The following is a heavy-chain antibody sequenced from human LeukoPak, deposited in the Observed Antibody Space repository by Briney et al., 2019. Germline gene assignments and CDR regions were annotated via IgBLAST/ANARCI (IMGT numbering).Heavy chain of an antibody. V-gene: IGHV3-20*04. CDR3: ARVTAYYDSSGYSGYYYFDY. CDR1: GFTFDDYG. J-gene: IGHJ4*02. D-gene: IGHD3-22*01. CDR2: INWNGGST. Sequence: PGGSLRLSCAASGFTFDDYGMSWVRQAPGKGLEWVSGINWNGGSTGYADSVKGRFTISRDNAKNSLYLQMNSLRAEDTALYYCARVTAYYDSSGYSGYYYFDYWGQGTLATVSS.